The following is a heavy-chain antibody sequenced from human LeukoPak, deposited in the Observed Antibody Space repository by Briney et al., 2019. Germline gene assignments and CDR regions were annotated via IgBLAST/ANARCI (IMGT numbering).Heavy chain of an antibody. D-gene: IGHD5-12*01. CDR2: ISGSGGST. CDR3: AKIPIRGGYEITSYFDY. Sequence: GGSLRLSCAASGFTFGSYAMSWVRQAPGKGLEWVSAISGSGGSTYYADSVKGRFTISRDNSKSTLYLQMNSLRAEDTAVYYCAKIPIRGGYEITSYFDYWGQGTLVTVSS. J-gene: IGHJ4*02. V-gene: IGHV3-23*01. CDR1: GFTFGSYA.